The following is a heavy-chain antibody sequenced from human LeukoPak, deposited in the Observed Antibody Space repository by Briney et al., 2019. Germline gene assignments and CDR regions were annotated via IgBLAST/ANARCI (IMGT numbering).Heavy chain of an antibody. J-gene: IGHJ6*04. V-gene: IGHV3-7*03. CDR1: GFTFSRYW. Sequence: VVPRRLSCAPSGFTFSRYWMSWVRQAPGKELKWVANIKQDGSEKYYVDSVKGRFTISRDNAKNSLYLQMNSLRAEDTAVYYCARKAYGLDVWGKGTTVTVSS. CDR2: IKQDGSEK. CDR3: ARKAYGLDV.